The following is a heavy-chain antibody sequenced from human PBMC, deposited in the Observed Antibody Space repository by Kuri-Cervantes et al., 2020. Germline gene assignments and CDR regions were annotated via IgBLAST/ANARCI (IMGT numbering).Heavy chain of an antibody. Sequence: GGSLRLSCAASGFTFSDYYMSWIRQAPGKGLEWVSYISSSGSTIYYADSVKGRFTISRDNSKNTLYLQMNSLRAEDTAVYYCLTARRSPYWYFDLWGRGTLVTVSS. CDR3: LTARRSPYWYFDL. CDR1: GFTFSDYY. V-gene: IGHV3-11*01. J-gene: IGHJ2*01. D-gene: IGHD6-6*01. CDR2: ISSSGSTI.